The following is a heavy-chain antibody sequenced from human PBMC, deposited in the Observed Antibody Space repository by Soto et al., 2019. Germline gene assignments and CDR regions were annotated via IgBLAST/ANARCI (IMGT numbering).Heavy chain of an antibody. J-gene: IGHJ4*02. CDR1: GGTFNTYT. CDR3: AITYCRDNACPRDFDF. V-gene: IGHV1-69*02. Sequence: QVQVVQSGAEVKKPESSVKVSCKPSGGTFNTYTVNWVRLAPGHGLEWMGRFIPILDMANYAQKFQDRVTITADRSTFTAYMELNSLTSGATAVYYCAITYCRDNACPRDFDFWGPGTRVTVSS. D-gene: IGHD2-21*01. CDR2: FIPILDMA.